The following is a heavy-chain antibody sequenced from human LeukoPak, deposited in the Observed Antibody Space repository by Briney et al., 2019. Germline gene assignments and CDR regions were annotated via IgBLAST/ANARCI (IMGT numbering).Heavy chain of an antibody. Sequence: GAAPKISFKGSGSRFTSYWIGWGRQMPGKGVGWMRSIYPGDSDTRYSPSFQGQVTISADKSINTVSLQQSPLNASDPAVYHCARRINSYGSRYFDYWAGGPLLTLSS. J-gene: IGHJ4*02. V-gene: IGHV5-51*01. D-gene: IGHD5-18*01. CDR3: ARRINSYGSRYFDY. CDR2: IYPGDSDT. CDR1: GSRFTSYW.